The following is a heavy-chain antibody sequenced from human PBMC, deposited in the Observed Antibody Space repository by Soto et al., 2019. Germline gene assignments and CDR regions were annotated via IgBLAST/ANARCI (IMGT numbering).Heavy chain of an antibody. CDR2: INPTDGST. CDR1: GYTFTDYY. CDR3: ARDPRWTASRFDY. Sequence: QVQLVQSGAEVKKPGASVKLSCTASGYTFTDYYIHWVRQAPGQGLEWMGIINPTDGSTSCPQKFQDRVTMTRDTSTSNVYMDLSNLTSEDTAIYYCARDPRWTASRFDYWGQGTLVTVSS. V-gene: IGHV1-46*01. J-gene: IGHJ4*02. D-gene: IGHD2-15*01.